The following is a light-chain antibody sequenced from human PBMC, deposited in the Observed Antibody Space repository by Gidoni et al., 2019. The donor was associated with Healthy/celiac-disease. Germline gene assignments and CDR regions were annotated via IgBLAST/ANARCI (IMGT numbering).Light chain of an antibody. CDR3: QAWDSSTVV. Sequence: SYKLTQQPSVSVSPGQTASITCSGEKVGDKYACWYQQKPGQSPVSVIYQDSKRPSGIPERFSGSNSGNTATLTISGTQAMDEADYFCQAWDSSTVVFGGGTKLTVL. CDR2: QDS. V-gene: IGLV3-1*01. J-gene: IGLJ2*01. CDR1: KVGDKY.